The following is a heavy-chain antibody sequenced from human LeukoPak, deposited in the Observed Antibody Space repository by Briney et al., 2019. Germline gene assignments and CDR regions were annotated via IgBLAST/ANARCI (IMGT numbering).Heavy chain of an antibody. CDR2: IYYSGST. Sequence: SETLSLTCTVSGGSISSYYWSWIRQPPGKGLEWIGYIYYSGSTNYNPSLKSRVTISVDTSKNQFSLKLRSLTAADTAVYYCARRVNYGDYFDYWGQGTLVTVSS. CDR3: ARRVNYGDYFDY. CDR1: GGSISSYY. J-gene: IGHJ4*02. V-gene: IGHV4-59*12. D-gene: IGHD4-17*01.